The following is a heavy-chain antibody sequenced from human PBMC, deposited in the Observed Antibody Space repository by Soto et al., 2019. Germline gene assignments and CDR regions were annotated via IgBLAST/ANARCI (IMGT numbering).Heavy chain of an antibody. CDR1: GFSLSTSGVG. CDR3: AHRGSGSYPWYFDL. J-gene: IGHJ2*01. CDR2: IYWDDDK. D-gene: IGHD1-26*01. Sequence: QITLKESGPTLVKPTQTLTLTCTFSGFSLSTSGVGVGWIRQPPGKALEWLALIYWDDDKRYNPSLKSRLTITKDTSKNQVVLTMTNMDPVDTATYYCAHRGSGSYPWYFDLWGRGTLVTVSS. V-gene: IGHV2-5*02.